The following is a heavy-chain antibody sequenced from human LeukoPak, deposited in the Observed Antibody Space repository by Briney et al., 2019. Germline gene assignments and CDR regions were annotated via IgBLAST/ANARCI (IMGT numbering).Heavy chain of an antibody. CDR2: INPNSGGT. Sequence: ASVKVSCKASGYTFTGYYMHWVRQAPGQGLEWMGWINPNSGGTNYAQKFQGRVTMTRDTSISTAYMELSRLRSDDTAVYYCARDLPLGIVVVLAATPFRDYWGQGTLVTVSS. J-gene: IGHJ4*02. V-gene: IGHV1-2*02. CDR3: ARDLPLGIVVVLAATPFRDY. CDR1: GYTFTGYY. D-gene: IGHD2-2*01.